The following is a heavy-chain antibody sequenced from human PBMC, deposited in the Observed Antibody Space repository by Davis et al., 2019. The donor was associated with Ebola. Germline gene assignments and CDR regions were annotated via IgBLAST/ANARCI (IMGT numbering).Heavy chain of an antibody. CDR1: GYTFTSFY. J-gene: IGHJ3*02. CDR3: TTQGGQDSGYDVFDI. CDR2: INTSGGST. V-gene: IGHV1-46*01. Sequence: AASVKVSCKAFGYTFTSFYMHWVRQAPGQGLEWMGIINTSGGSTSYAQKFQGRVTMTTDTSTSTAYMDLSSLRSEDTDLYYCTTQGGQDSGYDVFDIWGQGTMVTVSS. D-gene: IGHD5-12*01.